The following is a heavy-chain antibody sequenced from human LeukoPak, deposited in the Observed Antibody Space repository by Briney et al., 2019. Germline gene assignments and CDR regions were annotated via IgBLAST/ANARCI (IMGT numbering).Heavy chain of an antibody. CDR2: IRSKGNNYAT. J-gene: IGHJ4*02. D-gene: IGHD2-21*01. Sequence: GGSLRLSCTASGFTFSDSSMHWVRQASGKGLEWVGRIRSKGNNYATAYAAPVKGRFSIPINDSKNTAYLQMNSLKTEDTAVYYCTWRNPYYYGSDYADFWGQGTLVTVSS. CDR3: TWRNPYYYGSDYADF. V-gene: IGHV3-73*01. CDR1: GFTFSDSS.